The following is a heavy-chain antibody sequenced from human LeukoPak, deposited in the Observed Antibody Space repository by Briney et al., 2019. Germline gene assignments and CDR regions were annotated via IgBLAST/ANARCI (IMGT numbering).Heavy chain of an antibody. V-gene: IGHV3-23*01. Sequence: GGSLRLSCAASGFTFSSYAMSWVRQAPGKGLEWVSAISVSGGSTYYADSVKGRFTVSRDNSKNTLYLQMNSLRAEDTAVYYCAKTGGAPAGFDYWGQGTLVTVSS. CDR1: GFTFSSYA. J-gene: IGHJ4*02. CDR3: AKTGGAPAGFDY. D-gene: IGHD2-2*01. CDR2: ISVSGGST.